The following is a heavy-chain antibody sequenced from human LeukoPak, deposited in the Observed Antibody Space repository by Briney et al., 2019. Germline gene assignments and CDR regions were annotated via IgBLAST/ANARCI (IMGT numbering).Heavy chain of an antibody. V-gene: IGHV3-48*01. J-gene: IGHJ3*02. CDR1: GFTFSSYS. CDR2: IDARSGIT. CDR3: ARTYDFGRGPPGDAFDN. D-gene: IGHD3-3*01. Sequence: GGSLRLSCAASGFTFSSYSMNWVRQAPGKGPEWVSYIDARSGITYYADSVQGRFTISRDNARESVFLQMDSLRVDDTAVYYCARTYDFGRGPPGDAFDNWGPGTWVIVSS.